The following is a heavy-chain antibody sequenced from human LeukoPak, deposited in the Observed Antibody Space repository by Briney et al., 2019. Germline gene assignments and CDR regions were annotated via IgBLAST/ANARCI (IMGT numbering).Heavy chain of an antibody. V-gene: IGHV4-30-4*08. CDR3: ARGVAASNWFDP. J-gene: IGHJ5*02. CDR1: GGSISSGDYY. D-gene: IGHD2-15*01. Sequence: SETLSLTCTVSGGSISSGDYYWSWIRQPPGKGLEWIGYIYYSGSTYYNPSLKSRVTISVDTSKSQFSLKLSSVTAADTAVYYCARGVAASNWFDPWGQGTLVTVSS. CDR2: IYYSGST.